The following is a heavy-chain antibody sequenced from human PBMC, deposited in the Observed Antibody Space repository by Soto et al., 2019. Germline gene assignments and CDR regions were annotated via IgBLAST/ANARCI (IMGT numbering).Heavy chain of an antibody. CDR3: ARGYYDILTGSVFDY. Sequence: PGESLKISCKGSGYSFTSYWISWVRQMPGKGLEWMGRIDPSDSYTNYSPSFQGHVTISADKSISTAYLQWSSLKASDTAMYYCARGYYDILTGSVFDYWGQGTLVTVS. J-gene: IGHJ4*02. CDR2: IDPSDSYT. CDR1: GYSFTSYW. V-gene: IGHV5-10-1*01. D-gene: IGHD3-9*01.